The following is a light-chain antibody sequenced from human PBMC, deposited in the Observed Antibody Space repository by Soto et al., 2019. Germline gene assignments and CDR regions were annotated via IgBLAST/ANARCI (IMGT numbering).Light chain of an antibody. CDR1: QSIRSW. J-gene: IGKJ1*01. V-gene: IGKV1-5*01. Sequence: DIQMTQSPSTLSASVGDRVTISCRASQSIRSWLAWYQQKPGKAPKLLIYDASRLESGVPSRFSGSGSGTEFTLTISSLQPADFATYYCQQYNSYSWTFGQGTKVAIK. CDR3: QQYNSYSWT. CDR2: DAS.